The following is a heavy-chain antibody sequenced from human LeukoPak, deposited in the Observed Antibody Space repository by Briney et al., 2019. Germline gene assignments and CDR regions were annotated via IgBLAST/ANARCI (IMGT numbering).Heavy chain of an antibody. J-gene: IGHJ4*02. CDR3: ARSQYCSSTSCYKKGGFDY. D-gene: IGHD2-2*02. CDR1: GFTFSSYW. Sequence: GGSLRLSCAASGFTFSSYWMHWIRQAPGKGLEWVAVISYDGSNKYYADSVKGRFTTSRDNSKNTLYLQMNSLRAEDTAVYYCARSQYCSSTSCYKKGGFDYWGQGTLVTVSS. V-gene: IGHV3-30*03. CDR2: ISYDGSNK.